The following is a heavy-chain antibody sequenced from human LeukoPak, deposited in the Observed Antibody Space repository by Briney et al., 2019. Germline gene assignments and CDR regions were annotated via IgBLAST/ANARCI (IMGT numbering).Heavy chain of an antibody. Sequence: GASVKVSCKASGYSFTSYDINWVRQATGQGLEWMGWMNPNSGNTGYAQKFQGRVTMIRNTSISTAYMELSSLRSEDTAVYYCARAHGTQQLYWFDPWGQGTLVTVSS. CDR1: GYSFTSYD. CDR2: MNPNSGNT. CDR3: ARAHGTQQLYWFDP. V-gene: IGHV1-8*01. D-gene: IGHD6-13*01. J-gene: IGHJ5*02.